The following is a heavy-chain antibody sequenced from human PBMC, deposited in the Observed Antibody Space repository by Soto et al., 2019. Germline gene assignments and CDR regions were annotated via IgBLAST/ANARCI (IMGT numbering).Heavy chain of an antibody. CDR2: VYSTGST. J-gene: IGHJ4*02. Sequence: QLVESGGGLIQPGGSLRLSCAASGFTVSSYYMSWVLQAPGKGLEWVSVVYSTGSTYYADSVKGRFTISRDISKNMIYLQLDSLRAEDTAGYYCAREGMGFGYWSQGTLVTVSS. D-gene: IGHD1-26*01. V-gene: IGHV3-53*01. CDR3: AREGMGFGY. CDR1: GFTVSSYY.